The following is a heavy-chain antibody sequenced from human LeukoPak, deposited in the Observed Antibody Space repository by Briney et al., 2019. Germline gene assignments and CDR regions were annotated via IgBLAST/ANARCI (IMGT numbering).Heavy chain of an antibody. D-gene: IGHD4-17*01. J-gene: IGHJ5*01. CDR2: IDRSGGST. CDR1: GSSFNIYA. V-gene: IGHV3-23*01. Sequence: GDSLRLSCAASGSSFNIYAMSWVRQAPGKGLEWVAAIDRSGGSTFYADSVKGRFTISKDNSKNALYLQINSLRVDDTAIYYCARGSHGEHDSWGQGTLVTVSS. CDR3: ARGSHGEHDS.